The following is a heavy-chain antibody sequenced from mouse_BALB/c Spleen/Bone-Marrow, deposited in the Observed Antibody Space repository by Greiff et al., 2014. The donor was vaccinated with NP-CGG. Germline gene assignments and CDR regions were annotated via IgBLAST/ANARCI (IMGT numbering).Heavy chain of an antibody. D-gene: IGHD4-1*01. V-gene: IGHV1S81*02. CDR1: GYTFTTYY. CDR2: INPNNGGT. Sequence: VQLQQSGAELVKPGTSVKLSCKASGYTFTTYYMYWVKQRPGQGLEWIGEINPNNGGTNFKEKFKSKATLTVGKSSSTAYMQLSGLTSEDSAVYYCTRGRTWDFDYWGQGTTLTVSS. CDR3: TRGRTWDFDY. J-gene: IGHJ2*01.